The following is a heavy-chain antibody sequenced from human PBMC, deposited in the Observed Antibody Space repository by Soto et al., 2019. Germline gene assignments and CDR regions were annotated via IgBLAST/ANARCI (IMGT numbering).Heavy chain of an antibody. V-gene: IGHV2-5*02. J-gene: IGHJ4*02. Sequence: QITLKESGPTLVKPTQTLTLTCTFSGFSLSTSGVGVGWIRQPPGKALEWLALIYWDDDKRYSPSLKSRLTTXTXTXXNQVVRTMTNMDPVDTATYYCAHMAVTMVRGGLEYWGQGTLVTVSS. CDR3: AHMAVTMVRGGLEY. CDR1: GFSLSTSGVG. D-gene: IGHD3-10*01. CDR2: IYWDDDK.